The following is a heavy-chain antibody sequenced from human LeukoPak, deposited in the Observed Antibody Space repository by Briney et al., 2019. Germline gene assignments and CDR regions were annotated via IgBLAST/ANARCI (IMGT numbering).Heavy chain of an antibody. V-gene: IGHV4-59*01. CDR1: GDSISGFY. J-gene: IGHJ4*02. D-gene: IGHD2-21*01. CDR2: IYYSGST. CDR3: ARGVVIAPQTFDY. Sequence: SETLSLTCTVSGDSISGFYWTWIRQPPGKGLERIGYIYYSGSTNYNPSLKSRVTISVDTSKNQFSLKLSSVTAADTAVYYCARGVVIAPQTFDYWGQGTLVTVSS.